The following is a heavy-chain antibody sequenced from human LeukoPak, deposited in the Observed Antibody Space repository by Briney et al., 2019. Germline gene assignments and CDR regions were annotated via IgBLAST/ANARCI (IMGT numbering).Heavy chain of an antibody. Sequence: GWSLRLSCAASGFTFSSYAMHWVRQAPGKGLEWVAVISYDGSNKYYADSVKGRFTISRDNSKNTLYLQMNSLRAEDTAVYYCARERWSTHYFDYWGQGTLVTVSS. J-gene: IGHJ4*02. D-gene: IGHD2-15*01. CDR3: ARERWSTHYFDY. CDR1: GFTFSSYA. CDR2: ISYDGSNK. V-gene: IGHV3-30*04.